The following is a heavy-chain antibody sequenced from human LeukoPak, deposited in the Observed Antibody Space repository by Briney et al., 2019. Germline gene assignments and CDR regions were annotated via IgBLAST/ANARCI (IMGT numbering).Heavy chain of an antibody. V-gene: IGHV3-23*01. Sequence: GGSLRLSCAASGFTFTIYAMSGVGQAPWKGLEWVSASSVSGGRTYYPASVKGRSTISRDNSKNTLYLQITSLRAEDTAVYYCAKALWNRSGWYGFDYWGQGTLVTVSS. CDR3: AKALWNRSGWYGFDY. D-gene: IGHD6-19*01. CDR1: GFTFTIYA. CDR2: SSVSGGRT. J-gene: IGHJ4*02.